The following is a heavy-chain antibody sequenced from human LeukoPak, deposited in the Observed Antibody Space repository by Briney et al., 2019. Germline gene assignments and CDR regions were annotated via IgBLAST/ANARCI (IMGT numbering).Heavy chain of an antibody. CDR1: GFTFSSYA. V-gene: IGHV3-23*01. CDR2: ISGSGGST. D-gene: IGHD3-10*01. CDR3: AKDRRFGELRGYFDY. J-gene: IGHJ4*02. Sequence: GGSLRLSCAASGFTFSSYAMSWVRQAPGKGLEWVSAISGSGGSTYYADSVKGRFTISRDNSKNTLYLQMNSLRAEDTAAYYCAKDRRFGELRGYFDYWGQGTLVTVSS.